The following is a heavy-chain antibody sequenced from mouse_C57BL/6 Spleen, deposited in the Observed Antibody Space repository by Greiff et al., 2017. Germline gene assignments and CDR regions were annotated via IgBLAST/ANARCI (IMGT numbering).Heavy chain of an antibody. D-gene: IGHD3-1*01. Sequence: QVQLQQSGPELVKPGASVKISCKASGYAFSSSWMNWVKQRHGKGLEWIGRIYPGDGDTNYNGKFKGKATLTADKSSSTAYMQLSSLTSEDSAVYFCARKGATDYYAMDYWGQGTSVTVSS. J-gene: IGHJ4*01. V-gene: IGHV1-82*01. CDR3: ARKGATDYYAMDY. CDR2: IYPGDGDT. CDR1: GYAFSSSW.